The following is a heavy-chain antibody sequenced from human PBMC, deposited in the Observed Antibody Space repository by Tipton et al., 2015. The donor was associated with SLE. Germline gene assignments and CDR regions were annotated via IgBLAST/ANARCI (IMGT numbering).Heavy chain of an antibody. CDR1: GASMRSKTYY. V-gene: IGHV4-39*01. D-gene: IGHD6-19*01. CDR2: LYSSGST. Sequence: TLSLTCTVSGASMRSKTYYWGWIRQPPGKGLEWIVSLYSSGSTYYNPSLDSRAFVSIDTSRNQFSLKLTSATAADTAVYYCARVGYSSGSYYFDYWGQGTLVTVSS. J-gene: IGHJ4*02. CDR3: ARVGYSSGSYYFDY.